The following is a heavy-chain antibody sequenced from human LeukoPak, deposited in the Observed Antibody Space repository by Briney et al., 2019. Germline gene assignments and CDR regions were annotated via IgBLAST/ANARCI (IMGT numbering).Heavy chain of an antibody. Sequence: GGSLRLSCAASGFTFSSYNMNWVRQAPGKGLEWVASISSSSNYIYYVDSVKGRFTISRDNSKNTLYLLMNSLRAEDTAVYYCARGGYYYDSSALDDWGQGTLVTVSS. V-gene: IGHV3-21*01. J-gene: IGHJ4*02. D-gene: IGHD3-22*01. CDR3: ARGGYYYDSSALDD. CDR2: ISSSSNYI. CDR1: GFTFSSYN.